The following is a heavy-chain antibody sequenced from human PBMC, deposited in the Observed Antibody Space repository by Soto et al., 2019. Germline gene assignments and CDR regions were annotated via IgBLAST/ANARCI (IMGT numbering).Heavy chain of an antibody. CDR1: GGSLTSYY. V-gene: IGHV4-59*12. CDR2: VYYTGIA. D-gene: IGHD2-15*01. J-gene: IGHJ4*02. CDR3: ARNGGIVAEIAGAYFDY. Sequence: PSETLSLTCTVSGGSLTSYYWSWIRQPPGKGLEWIGFVYYTGIARYNPSLKSRVTISVDTSKNQFSLKLTSVTAADTAVYYCARNGGIVAEIAGAYFDYWGQGTLVTVSS.